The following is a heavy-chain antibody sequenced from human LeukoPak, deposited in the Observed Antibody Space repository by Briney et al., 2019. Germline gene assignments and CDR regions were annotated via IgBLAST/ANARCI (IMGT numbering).Heavy chain of an antibody. CDR1: GFTFSSYS. J-gene: IGHJ3*02. D-gene: IGHD3-16*01. CDR2: ISSSSSYI. CDR3: AKRMGAVDAFDI. V-gene: IGHV3-21*01. Sequence: PGGSLRLSCAASGFTFSSYSMNWVRQAPGKGLEWVSSISSSSSYIYYADSVKGRFTISRDNAKNSLYLQMNSLRAEDTAVYYCAKRMGAVDAFDIWGQGTMVTVSS.